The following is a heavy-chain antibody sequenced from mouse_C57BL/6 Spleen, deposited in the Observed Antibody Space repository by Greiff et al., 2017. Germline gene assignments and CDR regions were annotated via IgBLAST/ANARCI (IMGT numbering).Heavy chain of an antibody. V-gene: IGHV5-17*01. Sequence: EVHLVESGGGLVKPGGSLKLSCAASGFTFSDYGMHWVRQAPEKGLEWVAYISSGSSTIYYADTVKGRFTISRDNAKNTLFLQMTSLRSEDTAMYYCAICSSYSWFACWGQGTLVTVSA. CDR2: ISSGSSTI. CDR1: GFTFSDYG. D-gene: IGHD1-1*01. J-gene: IGHJ3*01. CDR3: AICSSYSWFAC.